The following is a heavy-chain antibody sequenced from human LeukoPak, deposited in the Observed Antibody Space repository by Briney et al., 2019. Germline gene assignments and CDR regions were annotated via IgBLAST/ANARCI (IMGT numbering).Heavy chain of an antibody. D-gene: IGHD3-22*01. Sequence: LQSLSLTCAVSGGSISSGGYYWSWIRHHPREALELIGYISYSGRTYCDPSLKRRATTSVDTSKTHSSLKLSSVTAADTAVYYCARERYYYDSSGYLNYYYYYGMDVWGQGTTVTVSS. CDR1: GGSISSGGYY. V-gene: IGHV4-31*11. CDR3: ARERYYYDSSGYLNYYYYYGMDV. CDR2: ISYSGRT. J-gene: IGHJ6*02.